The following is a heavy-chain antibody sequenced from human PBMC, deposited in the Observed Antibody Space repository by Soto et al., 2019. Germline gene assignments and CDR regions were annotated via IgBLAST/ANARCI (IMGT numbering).Heavy chain of an antibody. CDR2: IIPLFGTS. CDR1: GGTFSSYA. D-gene: IGHD3-16*01. V-gene: IGHV1-69*06. J-gene: IGHJ5*02. Sequence: QVQLVQSGAEVKKPGSSVKVSCKASGGTFSSYAITWVRQAPGQGLEWMGGIIPLFGTSNYAQKFQGRVTITADRSTGTAYMELSSLRSEDTAVYYCARSALLGAWFDPWGQGTLVTVSS. CDR3: ARSALLGAWFDP.